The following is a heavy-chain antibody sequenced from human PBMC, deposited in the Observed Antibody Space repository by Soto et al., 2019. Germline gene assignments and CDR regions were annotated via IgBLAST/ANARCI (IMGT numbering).Heavy chain of an antibody. Sequence: GGSLRLSCAASGFTFTRYSMSWVRQAPGKGLEWVSSISSTTNYIYYGDSMKGRFTISRDNAKNSLYLEMNSLRAEDTAVYYCARESEDLTSNFDYWGQGTLVTVSS. J-gene: IGHJ4*02. CDR3: ARESEDLTSNFDY. CDR1: GFTFTRYS. CDR2: ISSTTNYI. V-gene: IGHV3-21*06.